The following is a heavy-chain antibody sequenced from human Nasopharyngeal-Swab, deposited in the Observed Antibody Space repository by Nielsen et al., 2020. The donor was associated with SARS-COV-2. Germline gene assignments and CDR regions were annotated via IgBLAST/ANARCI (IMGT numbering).Heavy chain of an antibody. CDR1: GFTFRSYA. Sequence: GESLKISCAASGFTFRSYAMSWVRQAPGKGLEWVSAISGSGGNTYYADSVKGRFTISRDNSKNTLYLQMNSLRAEDTAVYYCAKDGGLTTFPYYYYYGMDVWGQGTTVTVSS. J-gene: IGHJ6*02. CDR2: ISGSGGNT. D-gene: IGHD4/OR15-4a*01. V-gene: IGHV3-23*01. CDR3: AKDGGLTTFPYYYYYGMDV.